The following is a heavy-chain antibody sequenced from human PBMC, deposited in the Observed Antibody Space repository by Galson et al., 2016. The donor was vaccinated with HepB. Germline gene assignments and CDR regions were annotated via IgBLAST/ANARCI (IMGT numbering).Heavy chain of an antibody. CDR2: TFYRSNWQN. V-gene: IGHV6-1*01. CDR1: GDSVSNHNAG. Sequence: CAISGDSVSNHNAGWYWIRQSPSRGLECLGRTFYRSNWQNDYAESVKSRLTINPDTSKNEFSLHLRSVTPEDSGVYYCARSPLLGRGFGWWGPGTPVTVSS. J-gene: IGHJ4*01. D-gene: IGHD7-27*01. CDR3: ARSPLLGRGFGW.